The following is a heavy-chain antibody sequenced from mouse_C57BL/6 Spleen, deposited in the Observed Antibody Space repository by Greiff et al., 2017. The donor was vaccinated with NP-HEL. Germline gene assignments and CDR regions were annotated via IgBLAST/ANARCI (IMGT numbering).Heavy chain of an antibody. CDR1: GFNIKNTY. Sequence: VQLQQSVAELVRPGASVKLSCTASGFNIKNTYMHWVKQRPEQGLEWIGRIDPANGNTKYAPKFKGKATLTADKSSSTAYMQLSSLTSEDSAVYFCAREFITTVVAHWYLDVWGTGTTVTVSS. CDR2: IDPANGNT. V-gene: IGHV14-3*01. CDR3: AREFITTVVAHWYLDV. D-gene: IGHD1-1*01. J-gene: IGHJ1*03.